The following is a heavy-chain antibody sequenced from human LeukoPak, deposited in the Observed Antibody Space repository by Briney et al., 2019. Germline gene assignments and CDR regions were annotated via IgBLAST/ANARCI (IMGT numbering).Heavy chain of an antibody. CDR2: ISSSGSTI. D-gene: IGHD5/OR15-5a*01. CDR3: ARDLYDFDY. CDR1: GFTFSSYE. J-gene: IGHJ4*02. V-gene: IGHV3-48*03. Sequence: PGGSLRLSCAASGFTFSSYEMNWVRQAPGKGLEWVSYISSSGSTIYYADSLKGRFTISRDNAKNSLYLQMNSLRAEDTAVYYCARDLYDFDYWGQGTLVTVSS.